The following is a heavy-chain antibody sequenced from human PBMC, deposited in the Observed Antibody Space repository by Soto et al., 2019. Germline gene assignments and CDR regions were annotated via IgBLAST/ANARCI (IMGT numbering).Heavy chain of an antibody. Sequence: GESLKISCETSGYSFTSHWISWVRQMPGNGLEWMGIIYPGDSDTRYSPSFQGQVTISADKSINTAYLQWTDLKATDTAMYYCARNDYNGNSVDYWGQGTLVTVS. CDR1: GYSFTSHW. D-gene: IGHD4-4*01. V-gene: IGHV5-51*01. CDR2: IYPGDSDT. CDR3: ARNDYNGNSVDY. J-gene: IGHJ4*02.